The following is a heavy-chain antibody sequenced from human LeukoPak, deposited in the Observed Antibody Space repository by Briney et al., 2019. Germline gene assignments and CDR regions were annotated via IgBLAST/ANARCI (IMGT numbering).Heavy chain of an antibody. D-gene: IGHD2-15*01. CDR1: GFTFSSYA. CDR3: AKDPRRYCSGGSCLRWFDP. CDR2: TSGSGGST. J-gene: IGHJ5*02. V-gene: IGHV3-23*01. Sequence: GGSLRLSCAASGFTFSSYAMSWVRQAPGKGLEWVSATSGSGGSTYYADSVKGRFTISRDNSKNTLYLQMNSLRAEDTAVYYCAKDPRRYCSGGSCLRWFDPWGQGTLVTVSS.